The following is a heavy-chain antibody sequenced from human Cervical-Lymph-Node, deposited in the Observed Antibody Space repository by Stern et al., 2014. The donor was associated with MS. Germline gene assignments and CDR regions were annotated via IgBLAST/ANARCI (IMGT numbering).Heavy chain of an antibody. CDR3: ARGWGDPRH. CDR1: GYTFSSFA. J-gene: IGHJ4*02. Sequence: VQLVQSGPEVKKPGASVNVSCKTSGYTFSSFAITWVRQAPGQGLEWMGTITVYNGNTQYAQRVQDRVTMTTATSTNTGYMELRTLRSADTAVYFWARGWGDPRHWGQGTLVTVSS. D-gene: IGHD3-16*01. CDR2: ITVYNGNT. V-gene: IGHV1-18*04.